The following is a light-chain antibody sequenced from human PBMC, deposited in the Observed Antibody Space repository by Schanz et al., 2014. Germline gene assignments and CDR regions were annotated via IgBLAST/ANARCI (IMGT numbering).Light chain of an antibody. CDR2: GAS. CDR3: QQAYTFPWT. V-gene: IGKV3-15*01. CDR1: QSVSSN. Sequence: EIVMTQSPATLSVSPGERATLSCRASQSVSSNLAWYQQKPGQAPRLLIYGASTRATGIPARSSGSGSGTEFTLTISSLQSEDFATYYCQQAYTFPWTFGQGTKVEIK. J-gene: IGKJ1*01.